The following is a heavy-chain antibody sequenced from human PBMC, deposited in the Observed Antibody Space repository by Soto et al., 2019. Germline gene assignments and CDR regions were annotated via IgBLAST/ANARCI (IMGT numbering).Heavy chain of an antibody. CDR2: INPDTGDT. CDR1: GYPFSSFD. CDR3: VRKPGGVATPGDDY. V-gene: IGHV1-8*01. Sequence: QVQLVQSGAEVKKPGTSVKVSCEASGYPFSSFDINWVRQAAGQGLEWMGWINPDTGDTAFAKRFQERITMTRNTSNSSAYMELGRLTSDDTAGYYCVRKPGGVATPGDDYWGQGTLVTVSS. D-gene: IGHD2-15*01. J-gene: IGHJ4*02.